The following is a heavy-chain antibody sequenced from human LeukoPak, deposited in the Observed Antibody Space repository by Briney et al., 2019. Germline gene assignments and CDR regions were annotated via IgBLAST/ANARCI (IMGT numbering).Heavy chain of an antibody. D-gene: IGHD2-15*01. Sequence: PSETLSLTCAVSGGSFSGYYWSWIRQPPGKGLEWIGEINHSGSTNYNPSLKSRVTISVDTSKNQFSLKLSSVTAADTAVYYCARAPPSVYCSGGSCYSSNWFDPWGQGTLVTVSS. J-gene: IGHJ5*02. V-gene: IGHV4-34*01. CDR1: GGSFSGYY. CDR2: INHSGST. CDR3: ARAPPSVYCSGGSCYSSNWFDP.